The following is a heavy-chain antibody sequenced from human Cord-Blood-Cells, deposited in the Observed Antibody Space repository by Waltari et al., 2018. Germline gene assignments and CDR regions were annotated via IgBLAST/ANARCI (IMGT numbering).Heavy chain of an antibody. Sequence: QLQLQESGPGLVKPSETLSLTCTVSGGSISSSSYYWGWIRQPPGKGLEWIGSIYYRGSTYFNPSLKSRVTISVDTSKNQFSLKLSSVTAADTAVYYCARRRYCSSTSCQGAFDIWGQGTMVTVSS. J-gene: IGHJ3*02. CDR2: IYYRGST. CDR1: GGSISSSSYY. V-gene: IGHV4-39*01. CDR3: ARRRYCSSTSCQGAFDI. D-gene: IGHD2-2*01.